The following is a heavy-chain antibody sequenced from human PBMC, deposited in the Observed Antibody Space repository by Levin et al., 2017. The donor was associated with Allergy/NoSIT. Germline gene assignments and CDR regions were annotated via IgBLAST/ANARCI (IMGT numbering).Heavy chain of an antibody. Sequence: GESLKISCAASGFSFNEAWMSWVRQVPGEGLEWVGRIRAGGGTIDYAAPVSGRFIISRDDSKNTLYLQMNTLKTEDTGVYYCTTDPEVAGIGYWGQGTLVTVSS. CDR2: IRAGGGTI. J-gene: IGHJ4*02. V-gene: IGHV3-15*01. CDR3: TTDPEVAGIGY. D-gene: IGHD6-19*01. CDR1: GFSFNEAW.